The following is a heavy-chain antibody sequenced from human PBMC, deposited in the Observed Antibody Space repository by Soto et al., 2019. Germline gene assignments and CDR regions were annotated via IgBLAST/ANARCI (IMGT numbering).Heavy chain of an antibody. Sequence: QVQLVESGGGVVQPGRSLRLSCAASGFTFSSYGMHWVRQAPGKGLEWVAVIWYDGSNKYYADSVKGRFTISRDNSKTTLCLQMNSLRAEDTAVYYCARVGSGWSHDYWGQGTLVTVSS. CDR2: IWYDGSNK. V-gene: IGHV3-33*01. D-gene: IGHD6-19*01. J-gene: IGHJ4*02. CDR3: ARVGSGWSHDY. CDR1: GFTFSSYG.